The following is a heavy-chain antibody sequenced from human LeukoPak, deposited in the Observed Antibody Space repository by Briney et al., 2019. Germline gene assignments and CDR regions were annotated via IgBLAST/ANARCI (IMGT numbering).Heavy chain of an antibody. V-gene: IGHV1-18*01. CDR2: ISAYNGNT. D-gene: IGHD6-19*01. CDR1: GYTFTSYG. CDR3: ARDRWEMTVAGDYYYGMDV. Sequence: ASVKVSCKASGYTFTSYGISWVRQAPGQGLVRMGWISAYNGNTNYAQKLQGRVTMTTDTSTSTAYMELRSLRSDDTAVYYCARDRWEMTVAGDYYYGMDVWGQGTTVTVSS. J-gene: IGHJ6*02.